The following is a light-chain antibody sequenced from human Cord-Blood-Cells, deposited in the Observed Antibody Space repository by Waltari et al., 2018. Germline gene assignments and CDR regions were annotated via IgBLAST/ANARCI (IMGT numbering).Light chain of an antibody. Sequence: DIKMTQSPSSLPASVGDRVTITCLASKSISSYLNWYQQKPGKDPNLLIYASSSLQSGVPSRFSGSGSGTDFTLTISSLQPEDFATYYCQQSYSTPFTFGPGTKVDIK. CDR1: KSISSY. CDR3: QQSYSTPFT. CDR2: ASS. V-gene: IGKV1-39*01. J-gene: IGKJ3*01.